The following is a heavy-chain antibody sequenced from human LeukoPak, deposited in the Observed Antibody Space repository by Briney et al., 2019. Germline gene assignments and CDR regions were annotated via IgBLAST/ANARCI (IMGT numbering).Heavy chain of an antibody. CDR3: ARERTAMVDFDY. V-gene: IGHV4-4*07. CDR2: TYSSGTT. CDR1: GASISSYF. J-gene: IGHJ4*02. Sequence: SETLSLTCTVSGASISSYFWSWIRQPAGKGLEWIGRTYSSGTTISNPSLKSRVTMSVDRFKSQFSLKLSSVTAADTAVYYCARERTAMVDFDYWGQGTVVTVSS. D-gene: IGHD5-18*01.